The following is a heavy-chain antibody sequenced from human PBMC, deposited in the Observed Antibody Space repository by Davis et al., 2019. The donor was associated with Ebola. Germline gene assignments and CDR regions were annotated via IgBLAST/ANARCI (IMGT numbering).Heavy chain of an antibody. CDR1: GFTFNNYW. Sequence: GESLKISCAASGFTFNNYWMHWVRQAPGKGLVWVSRINSDGSTTTYADSVKGRFTISRDNAKNTLYLQMNSLRGEDSAIYYCVRGDAYSSSYYYHYGMDVWGQGTTVTVSS. J-gene: IGHJ6*02. D-gene: IGHD6-19*01. V-gene: IGHV3-74*01. CDR3: VRGDAYSSSYYYHYGMDV. CDR2: INSDGSTT.